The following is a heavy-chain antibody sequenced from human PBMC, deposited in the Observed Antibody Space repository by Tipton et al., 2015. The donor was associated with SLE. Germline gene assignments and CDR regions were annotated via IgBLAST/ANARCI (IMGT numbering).Heavy chain of an antibody. CDR3: ARGIIAAAFLYYFDY. J-gene: IGHJ4*02. CDR1: GYSISSGYY. V-gene: IGHV4-38-2*01. CDR2: IYHSGST. Sequence: TLSLTCAVSGYSISSGYYWGWIRQPPGKGLEWIGSIYHSGSTYYNPSLKSRVTISVNTSKNQFSLKLSSVTAADTAVYYCARGIIAAAFLYYFDYWGQGTLATVSS. D-gene: IGHD6-13*01.